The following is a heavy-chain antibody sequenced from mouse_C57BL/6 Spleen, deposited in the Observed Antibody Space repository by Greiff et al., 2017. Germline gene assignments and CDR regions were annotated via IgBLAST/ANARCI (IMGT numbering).Heavy chain of an antibody. J-gene: IGHJ2*01. CDR3: ARTAQAYFDY. D-gene: IGHD3-2*02. CDR1: GFTFSDYG. V-gene: IGHV5-17*01. CDR2: ISSGSSTI. Sequence: EVQVVESGGGLVKPGGSLKLSCAASGFTFSDYGMHWVRQAPEKGLEWVAYISSGSSTIYYADTVKGRFTISRDNAKNTLFLQMTSLRSEDTDMYYCARTAQAYFDYWGQGTTLTVSS.